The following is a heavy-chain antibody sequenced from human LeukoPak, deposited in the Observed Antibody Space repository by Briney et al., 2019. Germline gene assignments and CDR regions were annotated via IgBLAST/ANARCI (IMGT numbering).Heavy chain of an antibody. D-gene: IGHD2-15*01. CDR2: IKQDGSEK. CDR3: ARDRGVVVVAATRPDY. V-gene: IGHV3-7*01. Sequence: GGSLRLSCAASGFTFRNFWMTWLRQAPGKGLEWVANIKQDGSEKNYVDSVKGRFTISRDNAKNSLYLQMNSLRAEDTAVYYCARDRGVVVVAATRPDYWGQGTLVTVSS. CDR1: GFTFRNFW. J-gene: IGHJ4*02.